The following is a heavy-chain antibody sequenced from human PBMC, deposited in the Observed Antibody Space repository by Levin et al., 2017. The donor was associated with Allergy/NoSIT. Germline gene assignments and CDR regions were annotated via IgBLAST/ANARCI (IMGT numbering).Heavy chain of an antibody. D-gene: IGHD3-9*01. V-gene: IGHV4-4*02. CDR1: GGSISTDNW. Sequence: ASETLSLTCAVSGGSISTDNWWSWIRQPPGKGLEWIGEIYRSGDTNHNPSLRSRGTMLVDKSKNHFSLKLSSVTAADTAVYYCATVEGLFCSGVSCSYSFHYWGQGALVTVSS. CDR3: ATVEGLFCSGVSCSYSFHY. J-gene: IGHJ4*02. CDR2: IYRSGDT.